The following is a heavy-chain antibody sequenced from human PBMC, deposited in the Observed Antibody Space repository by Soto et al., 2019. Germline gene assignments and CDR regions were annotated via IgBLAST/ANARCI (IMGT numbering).Heavy chain of an antibody. CDR3: AKDVEEYSSSWQWLNYYGMDV. CDR2: ISGSGGST. D-gene: IGHD6-13*01. Sequence: GGSLRLSCAASGFTFSSYAMSWVRQAPGKGLEWVSAISGSGGSTYYADSVKGRFTISRDNSKNTLYLQMNSLRAEDTAVYYCAKDVEEYSSSWQWLNYYGMDVWGQGTTVTVSS. CDR1: GFTFSSYA. J-gene: IGHJ6*02. V-gene: IGHV3-23*01.